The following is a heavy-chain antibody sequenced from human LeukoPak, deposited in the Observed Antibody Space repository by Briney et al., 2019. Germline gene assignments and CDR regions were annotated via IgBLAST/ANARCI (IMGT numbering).Heavy chain of an antibody. Sequence: GGSLRLSCAASGFTFSNYAMSWVRQAPGRGLEWVSAISGDAGSTYYADSVKGRFTISRDNSKNTLYLQMNSLRAENTAVYYCAKKEGGFDYWGQGALVTVSS. D-gene: IGHD1-26*01. J-gene: IGHJ4*02. CDR1: GFTFSNYA. V-gene: IGHV3-23*01. CDR2: ISGDAGST. CDR3: AKKEGGFDY.